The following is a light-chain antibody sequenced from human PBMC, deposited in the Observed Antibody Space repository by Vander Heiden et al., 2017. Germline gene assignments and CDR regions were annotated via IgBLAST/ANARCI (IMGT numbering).Light chain of an antibody. CDR1: SGSIASSY. J-gene: IGLJ3*02. Sequence: NLMLTQPHSVSESPGTTVTISCTRRSGSIASSYVQGYQQRPGRSPTTLIYENNPRPSGVPDRFSGSIDSYSNAASLTISGLKTEDEADYYGQSYDNNDLWVFGGGTKLTVL. CDR2: ENN. CDR3: QSYDNNDLWV. V-gene: IGLV6-57*01.